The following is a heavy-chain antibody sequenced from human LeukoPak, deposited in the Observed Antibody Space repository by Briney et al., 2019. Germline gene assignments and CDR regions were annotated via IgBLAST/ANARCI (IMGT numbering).Heavy chain of an antibody. CDR1: GFTFSSYG. J-gene: IGHJ4*02. CDR3: AKDRGSSWYSYFDY. CDR2: IRYDGSNK. V-gene: IGHV3-30*02. D-gene: IGHD6-13*01. Sequence: PGGSLRLSCAASGFTFSSYGMHWVRQAPGKGLEWVAFIRYDGSNKYYADSVKGRFTISRDNSKNTLYLQMNSLRAEDTAVYYCAKDRGSSWYSYFDYWGQGTLVTVSS.